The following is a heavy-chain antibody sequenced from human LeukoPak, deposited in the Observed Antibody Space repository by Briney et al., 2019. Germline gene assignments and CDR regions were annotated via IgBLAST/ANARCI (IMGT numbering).Heavy chain of an antibody. Sequence: ASVKVSCKASGYSFTSYYMHWVRQAPGQGLEWMGWVNPNSGGANYAQKFQGRVIMTRDTSISTAYMVLSSLRSDDTAVYYCARVPSGSKKGVFDYWGQGTLVTVSS. CDR3: ARVPSGSKKGVFDY. D-gene: IGHD1-26*01. J-gene: IGHJ4*02. CDR2: VNPNSGGA. CDR1: GYSFTSYY. V-gene: IGHV1-2*02.